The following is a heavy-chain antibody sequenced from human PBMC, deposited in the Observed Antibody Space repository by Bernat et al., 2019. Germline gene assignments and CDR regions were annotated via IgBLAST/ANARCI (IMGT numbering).Heavy chain of an antibody. CDR1: GFTFSSYA. V-gene: IGHV3-30-3*01. Sequence: QVQLVESGGGVVQSGRSLRLSCAASGFTFSSYAMHWVRQAPGKGLEWVAVISYDGSNKYYADSVKGRFTISRDNSKNTLYLQMNSLRAEDTAVYYCARDRVITTSIYYYYYYGMDVWGQGTTVTVSS. CDR2: ISYDGSNK. D-gene: IGHD3-22*01. CDR3: ARDRVITTSIYYYYYYGMDV. J-gene: IGHJ6*02.